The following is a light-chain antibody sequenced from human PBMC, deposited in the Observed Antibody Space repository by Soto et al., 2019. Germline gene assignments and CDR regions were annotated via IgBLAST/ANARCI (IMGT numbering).Light chain of an antibody. V-gene: IGKV3-20*01. CDR2: GAS. CDR1: QSVYSSY. J-gene: IGKJ1*01. Sequence: EIVLTQSPGTLSLSPGERATLSCRASQSVYSSYLAWYQQKPGQAPRLLIYGASSRATGIPDRFSGSGSGTDFTLTIRRLEPEDFAVYYCKQYGNSRGTFGQGTKVDIK. CDR3: KQYGNSRGT.